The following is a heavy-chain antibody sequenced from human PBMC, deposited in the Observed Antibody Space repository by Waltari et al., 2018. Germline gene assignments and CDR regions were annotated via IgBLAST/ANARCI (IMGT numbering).Heavy chain of an antibody. CDR2: INAGNGNT. D-gene: IGHD6-19*01. V-gene: IGHV1-3*01. CDR1: GYTFTSYA. Sequence: QVQLVQSGAEVKKPGASVKVSCKASGYTFTSYAMHWVRQAPGQRLEWMGWINAGNGNTKYAQKFQGRVTITRDTSASTAYMELSSLRSEDTAVYYWARDFSSGWYYFDYWGQGTLVTVSS. CDR3: ARDFSSGWYYFDY. J-gene: IGHJ4*02.